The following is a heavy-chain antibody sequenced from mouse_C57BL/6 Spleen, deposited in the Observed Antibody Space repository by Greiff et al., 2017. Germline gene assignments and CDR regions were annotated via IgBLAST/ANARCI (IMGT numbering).Heavy chain of an antibody. CDR1: GYTFTSYW. CDR2: IYPGNSDT. V-gene: IGHV1-5*01. Sequence: VQLQQSGTVLARPGASVKMSCKTSGYTFTSYWMHWVKQRPGQGLEWIGAIYPGNSDTSYNQKFKGKAKLTAVTSASTAYMELSSLTNEDSAVYYCAGGYGNYEYFDYWGQGTTLTVSS. J-gene: IGHJ2*01. D-gene: IGHD2-10*02. CDR3: AGGYGNYEYFDY.